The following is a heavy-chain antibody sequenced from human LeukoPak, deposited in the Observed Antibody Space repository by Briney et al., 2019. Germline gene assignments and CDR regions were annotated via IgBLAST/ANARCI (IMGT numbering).Heavy chain of an antibody. CDR3: ASYRYYYDSSGFCDY. CDR2: ISSISNHV. D-gene: IGHD3-22*01. CDR1: GFTFSPYS. Sequence: GGSLRLSCAASGFTFSPYSMNWVRQAPGKGLEWVSSISSISNHVYYADSLKGRFTISRDNAKNPLYLQMNSLRAEDTAVYYCASYRYYYDSSGFCDYWGQGTLVTVSS. V-gene: IGHV3-21*01. J-gene: IGHJ4*02.